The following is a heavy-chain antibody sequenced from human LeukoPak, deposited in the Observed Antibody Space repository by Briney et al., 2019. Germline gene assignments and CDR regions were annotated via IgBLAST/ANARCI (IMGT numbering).Heavy chain of an antibody. D-gene: IGHD6-19*01. J-gene: IGHJ4*02. CDR1: GFTFSSYA. Sequence: GGSLGLSCAASGFTFSSYAMSWVRQAPGKGLEWVSAISGSGGSTYYADSVKGRFTISRDNSKNTLYLQMNSLRAEDTAVYYCAKEKSSGWYYLYDYWGQGTLVTVSS. V-gene: IGHV3-23*01. CDR3: AKEKSSGWYYLYDY. CDR2: ISGSGGST.